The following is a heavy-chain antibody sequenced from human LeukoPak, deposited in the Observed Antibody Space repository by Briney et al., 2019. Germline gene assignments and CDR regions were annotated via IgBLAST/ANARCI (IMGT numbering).Heavy chain of an antibody. CDR3: ASGTFDDYGDYDRGDYFDH. Sequence: SETLSLTCTVSGASISSSSSSWGWVRQPPGKGPEWIGSIYYSGLTYDNPSLKGRVSISVDPSKKHFSLKVSSVTAADTAVYYCASGTFDDYGDYDRGDYFDHWGQGTLVTVSS. V-gene: IGHV4-39*02. CDR2: IYYSGLT. CDR1: GASISSSSSS. D-gene: IGHD4-17*01. J-gene: IGHJ4*02.